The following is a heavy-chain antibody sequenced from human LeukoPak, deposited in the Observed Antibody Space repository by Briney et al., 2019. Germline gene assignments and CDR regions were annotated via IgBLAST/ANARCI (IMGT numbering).Heavy chain of an antibody. CDR3: AHLGYSSSLDWFDP. Sequence: PGGSLRLSCAASGFTFSSYWMSWVRQAPGKGLEWVANIKQDGSEKYYVDSVKGRFTISRDNSKNTLYLQMNSLRAEDTAVYYCAHLGYSSSLDWFDPWGQGTLVTVSS. J-gene: IGHJ5*02. D-gene: IGHD6-13*01. V-gene: IGHV3-7*01. CDR2: IKQDGSEK. CDR1: GFTFSSYW.